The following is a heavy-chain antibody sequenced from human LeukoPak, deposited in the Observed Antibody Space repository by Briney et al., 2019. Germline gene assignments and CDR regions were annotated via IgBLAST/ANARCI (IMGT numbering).Heavy chain of an antibody. CDR3: ARERTYCGGDCYYGMDV. D-gene: IGHD2-21*01. V-gene: IGHV1-2*04. J-gene: IGHJ6*02. CDR2: INPNSGGT. Sequence: ASVKVSCKASGYTFTGYYMHWVRQAPGQGLEWMGSINPNSGGTNYAQKFQGWVTMTRDTSISTAYMELSRLRSDDTAVYYCARERTYCGGDCYYGMDVWGQGTTVTVSS. CDR1: GYTFTGYY.